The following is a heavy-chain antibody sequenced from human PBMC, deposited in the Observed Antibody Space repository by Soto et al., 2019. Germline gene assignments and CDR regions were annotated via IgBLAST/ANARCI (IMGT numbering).Heavy chain of an antibody. CDR2: INPSGGTT. D-gene: IGHD3-9*01. V-gene: IGHV1-46*01. CDR3: ARARSEYDILSLEY. CDR1: GYTFTSYY. J-gene: IGHJ4*02. Sequence: ASVKVSCKASGYTFTSYYMHWVRQAPGQGLEWMGIINPSGGTTSYAQNFQGRVTTTRDTSTSTVYMEVSRLRFEDTAVYYCARARSEYDILSLEYWGQGTLVTVSS.